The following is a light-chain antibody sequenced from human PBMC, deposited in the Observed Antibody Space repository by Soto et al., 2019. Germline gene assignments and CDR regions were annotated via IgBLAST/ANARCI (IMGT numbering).Light chain of an antibody. Sequence: QSALTQPRSVSGSPGQSGTISCTGTSSDVGGYISVSWYQHRPGKAPKLMLHDVNKRPSGVPDRFSGSKSGNTVSLTISGLQAEDEADYFCCSYAGSHSFIFGGGTKVTVL. CDR3: CSYAGSHSFI. V-gene: IGLV2-11*01. CDR1: SSDVGGYIS. J-gene: IGLJ2*01. CDR2: DVN.